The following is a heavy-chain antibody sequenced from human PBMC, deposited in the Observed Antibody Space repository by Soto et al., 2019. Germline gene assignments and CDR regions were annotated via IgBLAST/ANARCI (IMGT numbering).Heavy chain of an antibody. CDR1: GFTFSSYA. J-gene: IGHJ4*02. Sequence: EVQLLESGGGLVQPGGSLRLSCAASGFTFSSYAMSWVRQAPGKGLEWVSAISGSGGSTYYADSVKGRFTISRDNSKNTQYLQMNRLRAEDTAVYYCARRSSGLYFSYWGQGTLVTVCS. D-gene: IGHD6-19*01. V-gene: IGHV3-23*01. CDR2: ISGSGGST. CDR3: ARRSSGLYFSY.